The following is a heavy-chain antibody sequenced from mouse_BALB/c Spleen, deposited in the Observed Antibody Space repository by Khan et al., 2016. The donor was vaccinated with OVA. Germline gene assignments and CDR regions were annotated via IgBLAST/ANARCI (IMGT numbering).Heavy chain of an antibody. V-gene: IGHV2-6-5*01. CDR1: GFSLTDYA. Sequence: QIQLVQSGPGLVAPSQSLSITCTVSGFSLTDYAVSWIRQPPGKGLEWLGVIWGGGSKYYNSALKSRLSISKDNSKSQVFLKMNSMQNDDTAMCSCDKDPTYYGMDYWGQGTSVTVSS. J-gene: IGHJ4*01. D-gene: IGHD2-10*01. CDR2: IWGGGSK. CDR3: DKDPTYYGMDY.